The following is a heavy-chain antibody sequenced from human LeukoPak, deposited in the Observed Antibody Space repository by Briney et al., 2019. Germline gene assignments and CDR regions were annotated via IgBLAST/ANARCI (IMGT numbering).Heavy chain of an antibody. V-gene: IGHV3-43*01. CDR2: ISWDGGST. Sequence: GGSLRLSCAASGFTFSSYWMSWVRQAPGKGLEWVSLISWDGGSTYYADSVKGRFSVSRDNSKNSLYLQMNSLITEDTALYYCAKDAYSSGWFHFDPWGQGTLVTVSS. D-gene: IGHD6-19*01. CDR3: AKDAYSSGWFHFDP. CDR1: GFTFSSYW. J-gene: IGHJ5*02.